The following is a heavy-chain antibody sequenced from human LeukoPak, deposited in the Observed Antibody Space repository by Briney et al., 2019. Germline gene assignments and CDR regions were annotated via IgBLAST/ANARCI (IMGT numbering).Heavy chain of an antibody. Sequence: PGGSLRLSCAASGFTFDDYAMHWVRQAPGKGLEWVSAISGSGGSTYYADSVKGRFTISRDNSKNTLYLQMNSLRAEDTAVYYCAKHAWFGELFYYYYYYMDVWGKGTTVTVSS. D-gene: IGHD3-10*01. CDR1: GFTFDDYA. CDR2: ISGSGGST. CDR3: AKHAWFGELFYYYYYYMDV. V-gene: IGHV3-23*01. J-gene: IGHJ6*03.